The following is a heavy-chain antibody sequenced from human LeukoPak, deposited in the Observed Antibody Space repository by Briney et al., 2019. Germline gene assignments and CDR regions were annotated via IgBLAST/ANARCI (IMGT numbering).Heavy chain of an antibody. Sequence: GGSLRLSCAASGFTFSSYSMNWVRQAPGKGLEWVSSISSSSSYIYYADSVKGRFTISRDNAKNSLYLQMNSLRAKDTAVYYCARVWGFAFDIWGQGTMVTISS. D-gene: IGHD3-16*01. CDR3: ARVWGFAFDI. J-gene: IGHJ3*02. V-gene: IGHV3-21*01. CDR1: GFTFSSYS. CDR2: ISSSSSYI.